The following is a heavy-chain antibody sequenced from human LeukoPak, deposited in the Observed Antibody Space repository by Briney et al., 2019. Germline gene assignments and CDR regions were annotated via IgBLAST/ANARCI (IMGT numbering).Heavy chain of an antibody. CDR3: ARDVVDSSYLGGHY. Sequence: SETLSLTCTVSGGAISSAGYYWSWIRQPAGKGLEWIGRIYTSGSTNCNPSLKSRVTISIDTSKNQFSLKLSSVTAADTAVYYCARDVVDSSYLGGHYWGQGTLVTVSS. V-gene: IGHV4-61*02. CDR1: GGAISSAGYY. CDR2: IYTSGST. J-gene: IGHJ4*02. D-gene: IGHD6-13*01.